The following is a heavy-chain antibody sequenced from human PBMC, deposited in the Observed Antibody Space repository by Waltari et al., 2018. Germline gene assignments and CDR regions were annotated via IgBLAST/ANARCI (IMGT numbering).Heavy chain of an antibody. CDR3: ATYIGASVGTAAFDV. J-gene: IGHJ3*01. CDR2: ISYNGAT. V-gene: IGHV4-39*01. CDR1: GGSITTNSHY. Sequence: QLQLQESGPGLVQPSETLALTCSVPGGSITTNSHYWGWIRQPPGQGLEWIGTISYNGATYSSPSLRGRLTLSRDTTMNQLSLKLGSVTAADTAVYYCATYIGASVGTAAFDVWGQGTMVTVSS. D-gene: IGHD5-12*01.